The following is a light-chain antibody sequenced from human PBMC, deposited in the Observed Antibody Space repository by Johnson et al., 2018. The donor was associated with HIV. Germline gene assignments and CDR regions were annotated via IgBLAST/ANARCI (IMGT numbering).Light chain of an antibody. J-gene: IGLJ1*01. CDR3: GTWDSSLSAVYV. CDR2: ENN. V-gene: IGLV1-51*02. Sequence: VLTQPPSVSAAPGQKVTISCSGSSSNLGNNYVSWYQHLPGTAPKLLIYENNKRPSGIPDRFSGSKSGTSATLGITGLQTGDEADYYCGTWDSSLSAVYVFGTGTKVTVL. CDR1: SSNLGNNY.